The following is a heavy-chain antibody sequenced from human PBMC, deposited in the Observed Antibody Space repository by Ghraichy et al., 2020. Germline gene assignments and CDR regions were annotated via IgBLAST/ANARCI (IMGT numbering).Heavy chain of an antibody. CDR1: GYTFTSYD. D-gene: IGHD3-3*01. CDR3: ARRKTAYYDFWSGYYQREFDY. V-gene: IGHV1-8*01. CDR2: MNPNSGNT. J-gene: IGHJ4*02. Sequence: ASVKVSCKASGYTFTSYDINWVRQATGQGLEWMGWMNPNSGNTGYAQKFQGRVTMTRNTSISTAYMELSSLRSEDTAVYYCARRKTAYYDFWSGYYQREFDYWGQGTLVTVSS.